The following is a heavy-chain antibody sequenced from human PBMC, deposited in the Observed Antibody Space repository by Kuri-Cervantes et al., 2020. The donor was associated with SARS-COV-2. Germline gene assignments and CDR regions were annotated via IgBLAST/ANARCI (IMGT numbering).Heavy chain of an antibody. J-gene: IGHJ3*02. CDR3: ARHIDDCGGDCQPNDGFDI. CDR2: IYPDDSDT. V-gene: IGHV5-51*07. CDR1: GYKFTNYW. Sequence: GESLKISCEGSGYKFTNYWIGWVHQMPGKGLEWMGVIYPDDSDTRYSPSFQGQVTISADKSIRTAYLQWNSLKASDTAIYYCARHIDDCGGDCQPNDGFDIWGQGTMVTVSS. D-gene: IGHD2-21*01.